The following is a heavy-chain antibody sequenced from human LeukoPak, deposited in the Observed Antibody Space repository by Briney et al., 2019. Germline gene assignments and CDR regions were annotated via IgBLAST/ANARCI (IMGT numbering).Heavy chain of an antibody. CDR3: ARGLGYFDY. CDR1: GFTFSSYA. Sequence: GGSLRLSCAASGFTFSSYAMHWVRQAPGKGLEWVSVIYSGGSTYYADSVKGRFTISRDNSKNTLYLQMNSLRAEDTAVYYCARGLGYFDYWGQGTLVTVSS. CDR2: IYSGGST. V-gene: IGHV3-53*01. D-gene: IGHD3-16*01. J-gene: IGHJ4*02.